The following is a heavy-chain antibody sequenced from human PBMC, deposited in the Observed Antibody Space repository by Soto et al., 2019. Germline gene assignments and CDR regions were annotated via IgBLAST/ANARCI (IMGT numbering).Heavy chain of an antibody. CDR1: GFTFSSYS. CDR3: ARHPDRIAEIGWFNP. D-gene: IGHD6-13*01. J-gene: IGHJ5*02. CDR2: ITSSSSTI. V-gene: IGHV3-48*01. Sequence: EVQLVESGGGLVQPGGSLRLSCAASGFTFSSYSMNWVRQAPGKGLEWVSYITSSSSTIYYADSVKGRFTISRDNAKKSLYLQMNSRRAEDTAGYYCARHPDRIAEIGWFNPWGQGTLVTVSS.